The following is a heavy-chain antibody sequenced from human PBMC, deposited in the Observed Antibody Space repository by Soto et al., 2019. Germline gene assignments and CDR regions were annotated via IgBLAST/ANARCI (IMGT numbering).Heavy chain of an antibody. CDR1: GFTFSIYG. V-gene: IGHV3-30*18. Sequence: GGSLRLSCAASGFTFSIYGMHWVRQAPGKGLEWVAVISYDGSNKYYADSVKGRFTISRDNSKNTLYLQMNSLRAEDTAVYYCAKDSYWRGNAFDIWGQGTMVTVSS. J-gene: IGHJ3*02. CDR3: AKDSYWRGNAFDI. CDR2: ISYDGSNK. D-gene: IGHD2-21*01.